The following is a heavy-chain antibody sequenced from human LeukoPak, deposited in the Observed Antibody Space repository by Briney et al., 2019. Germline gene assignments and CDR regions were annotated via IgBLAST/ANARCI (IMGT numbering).Heavy chain of an antibody. CDR2: IYHSGST. Sequence: KPSETLSLTCAVSGYSISSGYYWGWIRQPPGKGLEWIGSIYHSGSTYYNPSLKSRVTISADTSKNQFSLKLSSVTAADTAVYYCARDSGYYDFWSGVADYWGQGTLVTVSS. CDR1: GYSISSGYY. D-gene: IGHD3-3*01. CDR3: ARDSGYYDFWSGVADY. V-gene: IGHV4-38-2*02. J-gene: IGHJ4*02.